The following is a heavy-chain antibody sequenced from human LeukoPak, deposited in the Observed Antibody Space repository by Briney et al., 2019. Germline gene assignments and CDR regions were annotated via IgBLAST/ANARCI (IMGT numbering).Heavy chain of an antibody. D-gene: IGHD6-19*01. Sequence: PGRSLRLSCAASGFTFSSYAMHWVRQAPGKGLEWVAVISYDGSNKYYADSVKGRFTISRDNAKNSLYLQMNSLRAEDTAVYYCARGSYSSGWLINDYWGQGTLVTVSS. CDR3: ARGSYSSGWLINDY. V-gene: IGHV3-30-3*01. CDR1: GFTFSSYA. CDR2: ISYDGSNK. J-gene: IGHJ4*02.